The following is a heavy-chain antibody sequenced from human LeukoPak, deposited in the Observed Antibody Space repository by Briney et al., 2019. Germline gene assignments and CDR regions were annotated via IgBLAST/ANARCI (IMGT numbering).Heavy chain of an antibody. V-gene: IGHV1-2*02. Sequence: GASVKVSCKASGYTFTGYYMHWVRQAPGQGLEWMGWINPNSGGTNYAQKFQGRVTMTRDTSISTAYMELSRLRSDDTAVYYCARKGRYYDSSGYRFDYWGQGTLVTVSS. CDR3: ARKGRYYDSSGYRFDY. CDR2: INPNSGGT. J-gene: IGHJ4*02. D-gene: IGHD3-22*01. CDR1: GYTFTGYY.